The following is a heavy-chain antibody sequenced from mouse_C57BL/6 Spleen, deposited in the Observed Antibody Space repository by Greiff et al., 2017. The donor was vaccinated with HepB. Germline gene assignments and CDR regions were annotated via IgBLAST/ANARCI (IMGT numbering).Heavy chain of an antibody. V-gene: IGHV14-4*01. CDR1: GFNIKDDY. CDR3: TTSPYGRGFAY. J-gene: IGHJ3*01. D-gene: IGHD1-1*01. Sequence: VQLQQSGAELVRPGASVKLSCTASGFNIKDDYMHWVKQRPEQGLEWIGWIDPENGDTEYASKFQGKATITADTSSNTAYLQLSSLTSEDTAFYYCTTSPYGRGFAYWGQGTLVTVSA. CDR2: IDPENGDT.